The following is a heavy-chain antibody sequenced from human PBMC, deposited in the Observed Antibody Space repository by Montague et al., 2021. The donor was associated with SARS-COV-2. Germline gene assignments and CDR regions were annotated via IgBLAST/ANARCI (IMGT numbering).Heavy chain of an antibody. CDR1: GFSLSTSGMC. V-gene: IGHV2-70*01. CDR2: IDRDDDK. CDR3: ARSFSIFGVVIIPAYFDY. J-gene: IGHJ4*02. D-gene: IGHD3-3*01. Sequence: PALVKPTQTLTLTCTFSGFSLSTSGMCVSWIRQPPGKALEWLALIDRDDDKYYSTSLKTRLTISKDTSKNQVVLTMTNMDPVDTATYYCARSFSIFGVVIIPAYFDYWGQGTLVTVSS.